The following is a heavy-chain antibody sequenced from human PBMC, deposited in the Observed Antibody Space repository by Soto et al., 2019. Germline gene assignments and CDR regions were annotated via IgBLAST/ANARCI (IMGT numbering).Heavy chain of an antibody. CDR1: GYTFTGYY. D-gene: IGHD6-19*01. CDR2: INPNSGGT. J-gene: IGHJ4*02. CDR3: ARDWGSSGWSLYYFDY. Sequence: QVQLVQSGAEVKKPGASVKVSCKASGYTFTGYYMHWVRQAPGQGLEWMGWINPNSGGTNYAQKFQGWVTMTRDTSISTAYMELSRLRSDDTAVYYCARDWGSSGWSLYYFDYWGQGTLVTVSS. V-gene: IGHV1-2*04.